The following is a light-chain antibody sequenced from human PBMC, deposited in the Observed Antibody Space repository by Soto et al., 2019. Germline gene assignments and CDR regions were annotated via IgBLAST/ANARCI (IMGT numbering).Light chain of an antibody. Sequence: QSALTQPASVSGSPGQSLTISCTGSSSDIETYNYVSWYQQPPGKAPKLIIYEVSNRPSGVSNRFSASKSGKTASLTISGLQAEDEGDYYCTSYTSFSTLRAFGGGTQLTVL. CDR3: TSYTSFSTLRA. CDR1: SSDIETYNY. J-gene: IGLJ3*02. V-gene: IGLV2-14*01. CDR2: EVS.